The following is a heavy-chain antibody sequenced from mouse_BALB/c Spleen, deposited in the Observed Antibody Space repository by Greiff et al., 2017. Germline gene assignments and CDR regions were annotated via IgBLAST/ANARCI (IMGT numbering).Heavy chain of an antibody. V-gene: IGHV1-9*01. CDR3: ARRGITRYFDY. J-gene: IGHJ2*01. CDR2: ILPGSGST. Sequence: QVQLQQSGAELMKPGASVKISCKATGYTFSSYWIEWVKQRPGHGLEWIGEILPGSGSTNYNEKFKGKATFTADTSSNTAYMQLSSLTSEDSAVYYCARRGITRYFDYWGQGTTLTVSS. CDR1: GYTFSSYW. D-gene: IGHD2-4*01.